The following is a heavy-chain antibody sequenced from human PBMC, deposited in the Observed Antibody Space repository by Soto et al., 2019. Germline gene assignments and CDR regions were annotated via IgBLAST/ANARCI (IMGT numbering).Heavy chain of an antibody. CDR3: ARGEGGVAGAYYYYGMDV. Sequence: QVPLVQSGAEVPKPGSSVAVSCRASGGTFSSYAIRWVRQAPGQGLVWLGGILPLFGTANYAQKFPGRVTITADEYTSTAYMELSSLRSEDTAVYYCARGEGGVAGAYYYYGMDVWGQGTTVTVSS. J-gene: IGHJ6*02. V-gene: IGHV1-69*01. D-gene: IGHD3-3*01. CDR1: GGTFSSYA. CDR2: ILPLFGTA.